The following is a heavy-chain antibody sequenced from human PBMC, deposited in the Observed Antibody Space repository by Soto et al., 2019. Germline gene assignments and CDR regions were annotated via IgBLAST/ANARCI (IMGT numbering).Heavy chain of an antibody. CDR2: VYYRGRS. J-gene: IGHJ4*02. D-gene: IGHD4-17*01. V-gene: IGHV4-39*01. CDR1: GGSVTNSSYY. CDR3: VSQRTTVPTQAFFDY. Sequence: PSETLSLTCTVSGGSVTNSSYYWGWIRQSPGKGLEWIGSVYYRGRSYSKSSVKSRVTISVDTSKNRFSLSLNYVTASDTAVYFCVSQRTTVPTQAFFDYWGPGALVTVS.